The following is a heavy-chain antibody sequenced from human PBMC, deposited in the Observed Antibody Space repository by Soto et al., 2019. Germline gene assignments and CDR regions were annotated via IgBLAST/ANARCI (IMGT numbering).Heavy chain of an antibody. CDR3: AKAARSTSPFDY. V-gene: IGHV3-23*01. CDR2: VSGSGGGT. J-gene: IGHJ4*02. D-gene: IGHD2-2*01. CDR1: GFTFSNYA. Sequence: GGSLRLSCAASGFTFSNYAMTWVRQAPGKGLEWVSGVSGSGGGTYYADSVKGRLTISRDNSNNTLFLQMNSLRAEDTAVYYCAKAARSTSPFDYWGQGTLVTVSS.